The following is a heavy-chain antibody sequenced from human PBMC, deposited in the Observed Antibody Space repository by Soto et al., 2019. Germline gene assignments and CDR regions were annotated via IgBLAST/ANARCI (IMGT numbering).Heavy chain of an antibody. J-gene: IGHJ5*02. V-gene: IGHV1-18*01. D-gene: IGHD3-10*01. CDR1: GYTFTSYD. CDR2: ISAYNGNT. CDR3: ARFDALTYMVRGIIRSLPGWFDP. Sequence: QVQLVQSGAEVKKPGASVKVSCKTSGYTFTSYDISWVRQAPGQGLEWMGWISAYNGNTGYAQKLQGRVTLTTETSTSTAYMELRSLRSDDTAVYYCARFDALTYMVRGIIRSLPGWFDPWGQGTLVTVSS.